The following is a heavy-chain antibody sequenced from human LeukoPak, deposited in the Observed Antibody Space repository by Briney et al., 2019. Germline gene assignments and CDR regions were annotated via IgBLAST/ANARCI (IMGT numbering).Heavy chain of an antibody. CDR2: IYYSGST. CDR1: GGSISSYY. D-gene: IGHD6-19*01. J-gene: IGHJ4*02. Sequence: TSETLSLTCSVSGGSISSYYWSWIRQPPGKGLEWIGYIYYSGSTNYNPSLKSRVTISVDTSKNQFSLKLSSVTAADTAVYYCARESPGWAFDYWGQGTLVTVSS. V-gene: IGHV4-59*01. CDR3: ARESPGWAFDY.